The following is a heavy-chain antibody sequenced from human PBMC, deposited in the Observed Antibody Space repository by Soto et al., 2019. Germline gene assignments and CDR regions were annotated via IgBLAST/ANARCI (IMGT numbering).Heavy chain of an antibody. Sequence: GGSLRLSCAASGFTFSTFWMDWVRQAPGKGLEWVAKIKEDGSEKYYADSVKGRFIISRDNARNSVYLQMNSLRAEDTAVYYCGRVRPENYRDYWGQGTLVTVSS. CDR3: GRVRPENYRDY. V-gene: IGHV3-7*03. CDR2: IKEDGSEK. D-gene: IGHD3-10*01. CDR1: GFTFSTFW. J-gene: IGHJ4*02.